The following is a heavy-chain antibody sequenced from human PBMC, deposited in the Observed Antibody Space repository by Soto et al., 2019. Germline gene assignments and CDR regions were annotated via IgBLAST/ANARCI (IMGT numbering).Heavy chain of an antibody. CDR1: GGTFSSYA. D-gene: IGHD3-22*01. CDR3: ARAAEIVVAHDAFDI. J-gene: IGHJ3*02. V-gene: IGHV1-69*06. Sequence: GASVKVSCKASGGTFSSYAISWVRQAPGQGLEWMGGIIPIFGTANYAQKFQGRVTITADKSTSTAYMELSSLRSEDTAVYYCARAAEIVVAHDAFDIWGQGTMVTVSS. CDR2: IIPIFGTA.